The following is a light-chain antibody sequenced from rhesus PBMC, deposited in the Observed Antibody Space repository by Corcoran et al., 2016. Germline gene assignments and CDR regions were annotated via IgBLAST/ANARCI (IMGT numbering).Light chain of an antibody. Sequence: DIQMTQSPSSLSASVGDRVTITCRASQGVSNLLAWYQQKPGTAPKLLIYRASKLETGVPSRIIGSGSGAAFTLTISSLQPDDFGTYYLQRSDNSPPTFGQGTKVEIK. V-gene: IGKV1-69*01. CDR3: QRSDNSPPT. J-gene: IGKJ1*01. CDR1: QGVSNL. CDR2: RAS.